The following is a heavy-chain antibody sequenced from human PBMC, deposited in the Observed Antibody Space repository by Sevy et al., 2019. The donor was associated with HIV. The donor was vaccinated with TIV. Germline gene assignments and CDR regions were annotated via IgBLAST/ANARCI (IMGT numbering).Heavy chain of an antibody. CDR3: ATTHGYYKPYDAFDI. D-gene: IGHD3-9*01. Sequence: GGSLRLTCAASGFTFSSYAMHWVRRAPGKGLEWVAVISYDGSNKDYADSVKGRFTISRDNSKNTLYLQMNSLRAEDTAVYYCATTHGYYKPYDAFDIWGQGTMVTVSS. V-gene: IGHV3-30-3*01. J-gene: IGHJ3*02. CDR2: ISYDGSNK. CDR1: GFTFSSYA.